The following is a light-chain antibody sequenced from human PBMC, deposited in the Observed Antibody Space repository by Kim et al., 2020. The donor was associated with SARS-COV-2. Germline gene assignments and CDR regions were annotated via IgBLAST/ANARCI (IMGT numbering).Light chain of an antibody. CDR1: RSDGGNYDY. CDR3: CSYAGSGTWV. CDR2: EVN. Sequence: GQSRTNSNTGTRSDGGNYDYGAWYQQSTGTAPKVIIYEVNKRHSGVSDRFSGSKSGNTASLTVSGLQAEDETDYYCCSYAGSGTWVFGGGTKLTVL. V-gene: IGLV2-23*02. J-gene: IGLJ3*02.